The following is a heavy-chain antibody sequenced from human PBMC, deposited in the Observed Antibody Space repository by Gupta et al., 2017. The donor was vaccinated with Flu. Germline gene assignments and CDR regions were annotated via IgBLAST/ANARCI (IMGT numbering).Heavy chain of an antibody. D-gene: IGHD1-1*01. V-gene: IGHV3-23*01. J-gene: IGHJ4*02. CDR3: AKSRQLDPN. CDR2: ISGSGDIT. CDR1: GFTFRSYA. Sequence: EVQLLESGGGLVQPGGSLRLCCAASGFTFRSYAMTWVRQAPGKGLEWVSTISGSGDITFYADSVKGRFTISRDNSKNTLSLQMNSLRAEDTAIYYCAKSRQLDPNWGQGTLVTVSS.